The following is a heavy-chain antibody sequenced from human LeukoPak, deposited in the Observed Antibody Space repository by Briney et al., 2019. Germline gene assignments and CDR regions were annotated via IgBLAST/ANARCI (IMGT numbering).Heavy chain of an antibody. CDR1: GFTFSSYE. Sequence: GGSLRLSCAASGFTFSSYEMSWVRLAPGKGLEWVSYISSSGSTIYYADSVKGRFTISRDNAKNSLYLQMNSLRAEDTAVYYCAREVGYGSGRDYYFDYWGQGTLVTVSS. V-gene: IGHV3-48*03. D-gene: IGHD3-10*01. CDR2: ISSSGSTI. CDR3: AREVGYGSGRDYYFDY. J-gene: IGHJ4*02.